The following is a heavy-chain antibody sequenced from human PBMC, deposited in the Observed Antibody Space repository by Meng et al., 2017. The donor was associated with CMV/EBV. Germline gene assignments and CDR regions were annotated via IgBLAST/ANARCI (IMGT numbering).Heavy chain of an antibody. CDR1: GYTFTSYG. D-gene: IGHD3-10*01. CDR2: ISAYNGNT. Sequence: QVSPVQLGGEVKTPGASVKVSCKASGYTFTSYGISWVRQAPGQGLEWMGWISAYNGNTNYAQKLQGRVTMTTDTSTSTAYMELRSLRSDDTAVYYCAAYPQTMVRGVALWGAFDYWGQGTLVTVSS. CDR3: AAYPQTMVRGVALWGAFDY. J-gene: IGHJ4*02. V-gene: IGHV1-18*01.